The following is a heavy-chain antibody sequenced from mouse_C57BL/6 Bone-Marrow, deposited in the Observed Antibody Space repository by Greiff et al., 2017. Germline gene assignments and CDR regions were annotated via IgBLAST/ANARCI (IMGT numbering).Heavy chain of an antibody. D-gene: IGHD2-4*01. CDR2: INPNNGGT. CDR1: GYTFTDYN. Sequence: VQLQQSGPELVKPGASVKMSCKASGYTFTDYNMHWVKQSHGKSLEWIGYINPNNGGTSYNQKFKGKATLTVNKSSSTAYMELRSLTAEDSAVYYCARIRDYDSYFDYWGQGTTLTVSS. J-gene: IGHJ2*01. V-gene: IGHV1-22*01. CDR3: ARIRDYDSYFDY.